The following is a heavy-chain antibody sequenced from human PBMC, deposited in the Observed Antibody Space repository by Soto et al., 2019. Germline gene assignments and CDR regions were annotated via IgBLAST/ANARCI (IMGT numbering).Heavy chain of an antibody. CDR1: GFTFSSYW. D-gene: IGHD4-17*01. Sequence: EVQLVESGGGLVQPGGSLRLSCAASGFTFSSYWMHWVRQAPGKGLVWVSRINSDGSSTSYADSVKGRFTISRDNAKNTLYLQMNSRRAEDTAVYYCARAISLGDYEFGQYYYGMDVWGQGTTVTVSS. CDR3: ARAISLGDYEFGQYYYGMDV. J-gene: IGHJ6*02. V-gene: IGHV3-74*01. CDR2: INSDGSST.